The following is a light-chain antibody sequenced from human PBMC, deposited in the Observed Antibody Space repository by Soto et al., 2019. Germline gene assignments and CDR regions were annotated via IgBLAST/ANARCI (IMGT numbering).Light chain of an antibody. CDR3: TSYTGYDSDTPWV. Sequence: QSALTQPASVSGSPGQSITISCIGTSSDVGANNYVSWYQQHPGKAPKLIISEVSDRPSGVSNRFSGSKSGNTASLTISGLQTEDEADYYCTSYTGYDSDTPWVFGGGTKVTVL. CDR1: SSDVGANNY. V-gene: IGLV2-14*01. J-gene: IGLJ3*02. CDR2: EVS.